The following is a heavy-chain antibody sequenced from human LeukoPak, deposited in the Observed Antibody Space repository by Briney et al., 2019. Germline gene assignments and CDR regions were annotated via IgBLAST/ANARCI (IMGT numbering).Heavy chain of an antibody. D-gene: IGHD3-16*01. J-gene: IGHJ4*02. V-gene: IGHV5-51*01. CDR3: ARKIGLGEVFPYFDY. CDR2: IHPRDSDI. Sequence: GESLKISCKGSGYSFTTYWIAWVRQVPGKGLEWMGIIHPRDSDIRYNQPFQGQVTISADKSISTAYLQWNSLKASDTAMYYCARKIGLGEVFPYFDYWGQGSLVTVSS. CDR1: GYSFTTYW.